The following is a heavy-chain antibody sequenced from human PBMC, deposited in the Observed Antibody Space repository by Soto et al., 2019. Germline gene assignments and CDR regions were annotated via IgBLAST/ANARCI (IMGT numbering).Heavy chain of an antibody. Sequence: PSETLSLTCTVSGGSISSSSYYWGWIRQPPGKGLEWIGSIYYSGSTYYNPALKSRVTISVDTSKNQFSLKLSSVTAADTAVYYCARLSIFGVVIINGMDVWGQGTTVT. CDR2: IYYSGST. CDR3: ARLSIFGVVIINGMDV. V-gene: IGHV4-39*01. D-gene: IGHD3-3*01. J-gene: IGHJ6*02. CDR1: GGSISSSSYY.